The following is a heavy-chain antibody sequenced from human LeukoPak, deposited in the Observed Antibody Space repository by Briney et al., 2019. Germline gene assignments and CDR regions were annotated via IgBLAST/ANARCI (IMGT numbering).Heavy chain of an antibody. V-gene: IGHV4-39*02. Sequence: SETLSLTCTVSGGSISTSNYYWAWIRQPPGKGLQWIGSIYYRGNTYYNPSLKSRVTMSVDTSKNQFSLRLTSVTAADTALYHCARDTIPPRNATEQKTGTYYWGQGTLVTVSS. J-gene: IGHJ4*02. CDR2: IYYRGNT. CDR1: GGSISTSNYY. D-gene: IGHD7-27*01. CDR3: ARDTIPPRNATEQKTGTYY.